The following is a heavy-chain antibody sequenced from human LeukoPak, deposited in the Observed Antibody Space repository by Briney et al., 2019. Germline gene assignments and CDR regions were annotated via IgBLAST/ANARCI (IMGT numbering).Heavy chain of an antibody. D-gene: IGHD4-17*01. V-gene: IGHV3-23*01. CDR1: GITFSSYA. CDR2: ITGSGGGT. CDR3: AKDSNGDYIGAFDF. Sequence: GGSLRLSCAASGITFSSYAMIWVRQAPDKGLEWVAAITGSGGGTYYGDSAKGRFTISRDNSKNTLYLQMNRLRAEDTAVYYCAKDSNGDYIGAFDFWGQGTMVTVSS. J-gene: IGHJ3*01.